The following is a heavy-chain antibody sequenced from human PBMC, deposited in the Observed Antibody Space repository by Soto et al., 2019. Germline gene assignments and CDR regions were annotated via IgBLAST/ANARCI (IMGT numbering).Heavy chain of an antibody. Sequence: ASVKVSCKASGYTFTGYYMHWVRQAPGQGLEWMGWINPNSGGTNYAQKFQGWVTMTRDTSISTAYMELSRLRSDDTAAYYCARDSRGGSGYPYGMDVWGQGTTVTVSS. CDR2: INPNSGGT. D-gene: IGHD3-22*01. J-gene: IGHJ6*02. V-gene: IGHV1-2*04. CDR3: ARDSRGGSGYPYGMDV. CDR1: GYTFTGYY.